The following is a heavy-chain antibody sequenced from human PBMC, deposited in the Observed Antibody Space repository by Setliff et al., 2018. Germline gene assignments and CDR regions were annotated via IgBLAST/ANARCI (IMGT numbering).Heavy chain of an antibody. CDR3: ATSRNAYNCFDN. V-gene: IGHV3-72*01. CDR2: TRKKANNYST. J-gene: IGHJ4*02. CDR1: GFTLSDHY. D-gene: IGHD1-1*01. Sequence: GGSLRLSCAASGFTLSDHYMDWVRQAPGKGLEWVGRTRKKANNYSTEYAAPVKGRFTISRDESKNSLYLQMNSLKTEDTAVYYCATSRNAYNCFDNWGQGTLVTVSS.